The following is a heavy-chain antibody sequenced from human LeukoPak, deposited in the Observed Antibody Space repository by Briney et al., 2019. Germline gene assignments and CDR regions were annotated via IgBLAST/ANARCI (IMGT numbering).Heavy chain of an antibody. J-gene: IGHJ6*03. V-gene: IGHV4-59*01. CDR1: GGSLSSYN. Sequence: SETLSLTCTVSGGSLSSYNWSWIRQPPGKGLEWIGYIYYSGSTNYNPSLKSRVTISVDTSKNQFSLKLSSVTAADTAVYYCARDSVRWGSAYYYMDVWGKGTTVTVSS. CDR3: ARDSVRWGSAYYYMDV. D-gene: IGHD2-21*01. CDR2: IYYSGST.